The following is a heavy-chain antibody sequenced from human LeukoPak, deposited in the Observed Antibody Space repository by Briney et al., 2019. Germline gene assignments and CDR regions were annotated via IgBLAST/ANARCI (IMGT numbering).Heavy chain of an antibody. CDR1: GFTFSSYE. CDR3: AGWGSDFNY. V-gene: IGHV3-7*01. CDR2: TSPNGRDT. J-gene: IGHJ4*02. Sequence: GGYLRLSCAASGFTFSSYEMNWVRRAPGTGLQWVAHTSPNGRDTYYVDSVKGRFIISRDNPKNSLYLQMNSLRAEDTAVYYCAGWGSDFNYWGQGTLVTVSS. D-gene: IGHD3-16*01.